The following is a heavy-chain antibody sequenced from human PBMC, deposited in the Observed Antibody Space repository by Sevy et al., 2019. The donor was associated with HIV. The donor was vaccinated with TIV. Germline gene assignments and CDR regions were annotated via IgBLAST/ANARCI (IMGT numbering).Heavy chain of an antibody. CDR3: ARAATYYYDSSGHTGGAFDY. Sequence: GGSLRLSCAASGFTFSSYAMHWVRQAPGKGLEWVAVISYDGSNKYYADSVKGRFTISRDNSKNTLYLQMNSLRAEDTAVYYCARAATYYYDSSGHTGGAFDYWGQGTLLTVSS. CDR1: GFTFSSYA. CDR2: ISYDGSNK. J-gene: IGHJ4*02. D-gene: IGHD3-22*01. V-gene: IGHV3-30*04.